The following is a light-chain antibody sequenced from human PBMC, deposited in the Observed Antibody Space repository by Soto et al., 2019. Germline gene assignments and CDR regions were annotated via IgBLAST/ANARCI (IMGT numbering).Light chain of an antibody. CDR2: DVS. CDR1: SSDVGGYNY. J-gene: IGLJ1*01. V-gene: IGLV2-14*01. CDR3: SSYTSSSTLGV. Sequence: QSVLTQRAFVSGSPGQSVTISCTGTSSDVGGYNYVSWYQQHPGKAPKLMIYDVSNRPSGVSNRFSGSKSGNTASLTISGLQAEDEADYYCSSYTSSSTLGVFGTGTKLTVL.